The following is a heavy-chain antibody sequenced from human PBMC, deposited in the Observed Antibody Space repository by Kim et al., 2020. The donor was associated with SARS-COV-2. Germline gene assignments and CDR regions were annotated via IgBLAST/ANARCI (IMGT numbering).Heavy chain of an antibody. CDR3: ARLQWLVIDY. D-gene: IGHD6-19*01. V-gene: IGHV4-39*01. Sequence: TSSNPSLKSRVTISVDTSQNQFSLKLSSLTAADTAVYYCARLQWLVIDYWGQGILVTVSS. CDR2: T. J-gene: IGHJ4*02.